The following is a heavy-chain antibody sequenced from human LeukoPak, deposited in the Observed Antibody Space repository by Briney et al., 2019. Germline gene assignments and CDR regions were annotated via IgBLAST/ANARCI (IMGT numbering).Heavy chain of an antibody. J-gene: IGHJ6*02. V-gene: IGHV1-2*02. Sequence: GSVNVSCKPSVYTFTGDYMHSVRQAPGQGLECMLGINPNSGGTNYEQKFQGRVTMTRDTSISTAYMELSRLRSDDTAVYYCARDGPGYCSSTSCLVMDVWGQGTTVTVSS. CDR1: VYTFTGDY. D-gene: IGHD2-2*01. CDR2: INPNSGGT. CDR3: ARDGPGYCSSTSCLVMDV.